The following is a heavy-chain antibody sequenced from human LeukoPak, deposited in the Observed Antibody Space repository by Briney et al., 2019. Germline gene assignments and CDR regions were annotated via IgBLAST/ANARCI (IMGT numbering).Heavy chain of an antibody. J-gene: IGHJ4*02. D-gene: IGHD6-13*01. CDR1: GLTVCSNY. V-gene: IGHV3-66*04. CDR2: IYSGGST. CDR3: ARLAAAHHFDY. Sequence: PGGSLRLSCTASGLTVCSNYMTWVRQAPGKGLEWVSVIYSGGSTYYADSVKGRFTISRDNSKNTLYLQMNSLRAEDTAVYYCARLAAAHHFDYWGQGTLVPVSS.